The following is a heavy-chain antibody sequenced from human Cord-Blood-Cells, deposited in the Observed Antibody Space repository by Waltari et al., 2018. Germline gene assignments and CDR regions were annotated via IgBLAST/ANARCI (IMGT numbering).Heavy chain of an antibody. J-gene: IGHJ4*02. CDR2: IYYSGRT. Sequence: QVQLQESGPGLVKPSQTLSLTCTVSGGSISSGGYYWSWIRQHQGKGLEWIGYIYYSGRTYYNPCLKSRVTRSVDTAKNQFSLELGSVTAADTAVYYCARTSGPNTAMVTIDYWGQGTRVTVSS. D-gene: IGHD5-18*01. CDR3: ARTSGPNTAMVTIDY. V-gene: IGHV4-31*03. CDR1: GGSISSGGYY.